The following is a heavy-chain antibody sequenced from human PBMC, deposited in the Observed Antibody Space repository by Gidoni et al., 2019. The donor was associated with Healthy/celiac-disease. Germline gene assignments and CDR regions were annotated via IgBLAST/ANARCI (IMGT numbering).Heavy chain of an antibody. D-gene: IGHD3-22*01. Sequence: QITLKESGPTLVKPTQTLTPTCTFSGFSLSTNGVGVAWIRQPTGKALECLALIYWDEDKRYSPSLKSRLTITKDTSKNQVVLTMTNMDPVDKATYYCAHRRYYESSGYYGDPLLDYWGQGTLVTVSS. V-gene: IGHV2-5*02. CDR2: IYWDEDK. CDR3: AHRRYYESSGYYGDPLLDY. CDR1: GFSLSTNGVG. J-gene: IGHJ4*02.